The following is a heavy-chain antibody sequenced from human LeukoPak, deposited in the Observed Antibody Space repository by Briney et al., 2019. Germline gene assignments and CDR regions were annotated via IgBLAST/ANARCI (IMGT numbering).Heavy chain of an antibody. CDR2: FDPEDGET. J-gene: IGHJ4*02. CDR3: ATHYTGSYAALDF. CDR1: GYTLSELS. D-gene: IGHD1-26*01. Sequence: ASVKVSCKVAGYTLSELSMYWVRQAPGKGLEWMGGFDPEDGETIYAQKLQGRVTMTEDTSTDTAYMELSSLRSEDTAVYYCATHYTGSYAALDFWGQGTLVTVSS. V-gene: IGHV1-24*01.